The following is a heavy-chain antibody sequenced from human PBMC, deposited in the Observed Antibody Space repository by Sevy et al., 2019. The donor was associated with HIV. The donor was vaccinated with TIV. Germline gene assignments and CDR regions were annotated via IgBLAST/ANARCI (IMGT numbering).Heavy chain of an antibody. V-gene: IGHV4-4*07. Sequence: SETLSLTCSVSGDSISSYYWSWIRQPAGKGLEWIGRIYDSASATYEPSLKSRVTMSLDTSKNQFSLKLSSVTAADTAVYYCARLSMKYYYGSGSLIDYWGQGTLVTVSS. CDR2: IYDSASA. D-gene: IGHD3-10*01. CDR1: GDSISSYY. J-gene: IGHJ4*02. CDR3: ARLSMKYYYGSGSLIDY.